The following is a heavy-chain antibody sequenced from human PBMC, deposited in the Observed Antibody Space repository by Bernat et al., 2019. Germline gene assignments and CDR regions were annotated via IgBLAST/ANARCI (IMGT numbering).Heavy chain of an antibody. CDR2: TFYRFKRFN. CDR3: ALGIHDDFDI. D-gene: IGHD5-18*01. J-gene: IGHJ3*02. Sequence: QVQLQPSGPGLVKPSQTLSLTCAISGDSVSSNSAAWHWIRQSPSRGLEWLGRTFYRFKRFNDYEASVKSRITVNSDTSKNQFSLHLNSVTPEDTAIYYCALGIHDDFDIWGQGTMVTVSS. CDR1: GDSVSSNSAA. V-gene: IGHV6-1*01.